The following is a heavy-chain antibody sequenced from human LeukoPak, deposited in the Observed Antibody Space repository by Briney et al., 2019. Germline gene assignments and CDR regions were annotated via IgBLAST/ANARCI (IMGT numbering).Heavy chain of an antibody. J-gene: IGHJ4*02. CDR3: ARHPLIEVAGKPPENYFDY. Sequence: SETLSLTCTVSGGSISTYYWSWIRQPPGKGLEWIGYIFYSGSTNYNPSLKSRVTISVDTSRTQFSLKLSSVTAADTAVYYCARHPLIEVAGKPPENYFDYWGQGTLVTVSS. CDR1: GGSISTYY. V-gene: IGHV4-59*08. D-gene: IGHD6-19*01. CDR2: IFYSGST.